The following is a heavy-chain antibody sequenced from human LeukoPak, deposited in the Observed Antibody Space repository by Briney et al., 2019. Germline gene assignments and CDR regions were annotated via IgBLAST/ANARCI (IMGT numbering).Heavy chain of an antibody. Sequence: ASVKVSCKASGYTFTGYYMHWVRQAPGQGLEWMGWINPNSGGANYAQKFQGRVTMTRDTSISTAYMELSRLRSDDTAVYYCARGSMVRGVRMANFDYWGQGTLVTVSS. CDR1: GYTFTGYY. J-gene: IGHJ4*02. CDR2: INPNSGGA. CDR3: ARGSMVRGVRMANFDY. V-gene: IGHV1-2*02. D-gene: IGHD3-10*01.